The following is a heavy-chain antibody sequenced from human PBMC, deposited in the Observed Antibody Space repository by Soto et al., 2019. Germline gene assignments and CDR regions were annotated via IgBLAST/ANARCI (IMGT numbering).Heavy chain of an antibody. D-gene: IGHD1-1*01. CDR2: ISYDGSNK. Sequence: QVQLVESGGGVVQPGRSLRLSCAASGFTFSSYAMHWVRQAPGKGLEWVAVISYDGSNKYYADSVKGRFTISRDNSKNTLYLPMNSLRAEDTAVYYCARGMGTLYYYYGMDVWGQGTTVTVSS. V-gene: IGHV3-30-3*01. CDR1: GFTFSSYA. J-gene: IGHJ6*02. CDR3: ARGMGTLYYYYGMDV.